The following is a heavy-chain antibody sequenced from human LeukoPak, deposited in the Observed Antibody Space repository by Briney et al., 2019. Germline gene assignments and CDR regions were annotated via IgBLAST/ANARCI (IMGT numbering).Heavy chain of an antibody. V-gene: IGHV3-7*01. Sequence: GGSLRLSCAASGFTFSSYWMSWVRQAPGKGLEWVANIKQDGSEKYYVDSVKGRFTISRDNAKNPLYLQMNSLRAEDTAVYYCARDPEAVAGYYFDYWGQGTLVTVSS. D-gene: IGHD6-19*01. CDR2: IKQDGSEK. J-gene: IGHJ4*02. CDR1: GFTFSSYW. CDR3: ARDPEAVAGYYFDY.